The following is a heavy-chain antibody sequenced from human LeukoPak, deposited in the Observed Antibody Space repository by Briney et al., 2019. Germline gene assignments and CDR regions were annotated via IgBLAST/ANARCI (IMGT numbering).Heavy chain of an antibody. CDR1: GFNLGDYA. D-gene: IGHD2-21*01. CDR3: TRVIRLSGGRYYFDY. V-gene: IGHV3-49*04. CDR2: IRSKSYSGTT. J-gene: IGHJ4*02. Sequence: GGSLRLSCTASGFNLGDYAMSWVRQASGKGLEWVGFIRSKSYSGTTEYAASVKGRFTVSRDDSKSVAYLQMNSLTTEDTAVYYCTRVIRLSGGRYYFDYWGQGTLVTVSS.